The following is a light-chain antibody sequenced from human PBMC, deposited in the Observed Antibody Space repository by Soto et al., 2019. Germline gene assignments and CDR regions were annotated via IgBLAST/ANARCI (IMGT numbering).Light chain of an antibody. Sequence: QSVLTQPPSVSGAPGQRFTISCTGSSCNIGAGYDVHWYQQLPGTAPKLLIYRNTNRPSGVPDRFSGSKSGTSASLAITGLQAEDEADYYCQSCDSSLSGSGVFGTGTKVTVL. CDR3: QSCDSSLSGSGV. CDR2: RNT. V-gene: IGLV1-40*01. CDR1: SCNIGAGYD. J-gene: IGLJ1*01.